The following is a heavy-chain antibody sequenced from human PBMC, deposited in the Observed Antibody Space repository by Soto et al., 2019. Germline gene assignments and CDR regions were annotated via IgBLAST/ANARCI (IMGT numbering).Heavy chain of an antibody. V-gene: IGHV4-31*03. Sequence: QVQLQESGPGLVKPSQTLSLTCTVSGGSLSSGGYYWSWIRQHPGKGLEWIGYVYYSGGTYYNPSLKSRVTISVDQSKKLFALMLISVTSADTAVYDCAIEEGGGYDDRWFDPWGQGTLVTVSS. J-gene: IGHJ5*02. CDR1: GGSLSSGGYY. CDR2: VYYSGGT. D-gene: IGHD5-12*01. CDR3: AIEEGGGYDDRWFDP.